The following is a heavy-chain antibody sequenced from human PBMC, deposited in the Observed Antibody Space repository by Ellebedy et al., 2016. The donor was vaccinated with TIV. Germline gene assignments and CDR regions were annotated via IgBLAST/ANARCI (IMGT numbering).Heavy chain of an antibody. CDR3: AKDRWLQPQDFDY. Sequence: ASVKVSCKASGGTFSSYAISWVRQAPGQGLEWMGGIIPIFGTANYAQKFQGRVTITADESTSTAYMELSSLRSEDTAVYYCAKDRWLQPQDFDYWGQGTLVTVSS. CDR1: GGTFSSYA. D-gene: IGHD5-24*01. J-gene: IGHJ4*02. CDR2: IIPIFGTA. V-gene: IGHV1-69*13.